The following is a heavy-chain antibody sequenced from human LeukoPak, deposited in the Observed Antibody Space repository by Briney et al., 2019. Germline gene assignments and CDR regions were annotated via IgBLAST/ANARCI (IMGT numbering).Heavy chain of an antibody. Sequence: SETLSLTCAVYGGSFSGYYWSWIRQHPGKGLEWIGYIYYSGSTNYNPSLKSRVTISVDTSKNQFSLKLSSVTAADTAVYYCARSADSSGWIYYYYYGMDVWGQGTTVTVSS. D-gene: IGHD6-19*01. CDR1: GGSFSGYY. J-gene: IGHJ6*02. CDR2: IYYSGST. V-gene: IGHV4-59*01. CDR3: ARSADSSGWIYYYYYGMDV.